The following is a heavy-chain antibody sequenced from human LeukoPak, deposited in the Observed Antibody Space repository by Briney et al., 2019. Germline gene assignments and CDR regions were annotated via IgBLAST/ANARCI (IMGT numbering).Heavy chain of an antibody. CDR3: AKDFHAYYYGSGSFSSYFDC. Sequence: GGSLRLSCAASGLTFSSYPMSWVRQAPGKGLEWVSTISGDADSTYYADSVKGRFTISRDNSKTTLYLEMNSLRADDTAIYYCAKDFHAYYYGSGSFSSYFDCWGQGTLVTVSS. CDR1: GLTFSSYP. J-gene: IGHJ4*02. D-gene: IGHD3-10*01. CDR2: ISGDADST. V-gene: IGHV3-23*01.